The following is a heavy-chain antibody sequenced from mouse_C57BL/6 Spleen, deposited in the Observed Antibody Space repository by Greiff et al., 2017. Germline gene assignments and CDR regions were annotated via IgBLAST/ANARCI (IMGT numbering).Heavy chain of an antibody. CDR2: ISYSGST. J-gene: IGHJ1*03. CDR1: GYSITSDY. V-gene: IGHV3-8*01. CDR3: ARSVYYYGSSWGYFDV. D-gene: IGHD1-1*01. Sequence: EVQRVESGPGLAKPSQTLSLTCSVTGYSITSDYWNWIRKFPGNKLEYMGYISYSGSTYYNPSLKSRISITRDTSKNQYYLQLNSVTTEDTATYYCARSVYYYGSSWGYFDVWGTGTTVTVSS.